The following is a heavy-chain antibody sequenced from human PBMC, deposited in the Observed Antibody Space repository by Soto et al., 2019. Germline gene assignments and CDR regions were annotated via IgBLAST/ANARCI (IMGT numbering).Heavy chain of an antibody. D-gene: IGHD2-15*01. CDR1: GFTFSSYS. CDR2: ISSSSSTI. CDR3: ARDIDG. Sequence: EVQVVESGGGLVQPGGSLRLSCAASGFTFSSYSMNWVRQAPGKGLQWVSYISSSSSTIFYADSVKGRFTISRDNAKNSLYLQMNSLRAEDTAVYYCARDIDGGGQGTLVTVSS. V-gene: IGHV3-48*01. J-gene: IGHJ4*02.